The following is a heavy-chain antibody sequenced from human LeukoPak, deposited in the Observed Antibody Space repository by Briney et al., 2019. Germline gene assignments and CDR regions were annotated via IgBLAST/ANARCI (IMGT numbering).Heavy chain of an antibody. J-gene: IGHJ5*02. CDR3: ARDRSTMVRGVIITRYNWFDP. D-gene: IGHD3-10*01. CDR1: GYTFTSYG. Sequence: ASVKVSCKASGYTFTSYGISWVRRAPGQGLEWVGWISAYNGNTNYAQKLQGRVTMTTDTSTSTAYMELRSLRSDDTAVYYCARDRSTMVRGVIITRYNWFDPWGQGTLVTVSS. CDR2: ISAYNGNT. V-gene: IGHV1-18*01.